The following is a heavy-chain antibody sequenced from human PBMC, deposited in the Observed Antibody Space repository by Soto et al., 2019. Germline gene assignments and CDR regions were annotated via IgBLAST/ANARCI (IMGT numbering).Heavy chain of an antibody. CDR3: ARRYGDCFDF. CDR1: GGSISSGGYS. Sequence: TLSLTCAVSGGSISSGGYSWSWIRQPPGKGLEWIGYIYYSGSTNYNPSLKSRVTISVDTSKNQFSLKLSSVTAADTAVYYCARRYGDCFDFWGQGTLVTVSS. CDR2: IYYSGST. J-gene: IGHJ4*02. V-gene: IGHV4-30-4*07. D-gene: IGHD4-17*01.